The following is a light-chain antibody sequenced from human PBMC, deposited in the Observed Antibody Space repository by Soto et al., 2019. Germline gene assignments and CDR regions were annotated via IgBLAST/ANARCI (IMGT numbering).Light chain of an antibody. J-gene: IGKJ5*01. CDR3: QQYGSLPIT. CDR2: GAF. CDR1: QSVSNNY. Sequence: EIVFTQSPGTLSVSPGERATLSCMSSQSVSNNYLAWYQQKPGQSPRLLIYGAFTRATGIPDRFSGSGSGTDFTLTINRLEPEDFAVYYCQQYGSLPITFGQGTRLEIK. V-gene: IGKV3-20*01.